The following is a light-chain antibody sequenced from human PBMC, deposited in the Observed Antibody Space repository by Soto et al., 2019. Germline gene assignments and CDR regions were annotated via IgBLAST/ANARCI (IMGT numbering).Light chain of an antibody. Sequence: AIRMTQSPSSLSASPGDRVTITCRASQGISSYLAWYQQKPGKAPKLLIYAASTLQSGVPSRFSGSGSGTDFTLTISCLQSEDCATYYCQQYYSYLRYTFGQGTKLEIK. V-gene: IGKV1-8*01. CDR3: QQYYSYLRYT. CDR1: QGISSY. CDR2: AAS. J-gene: IGKJ2*01.